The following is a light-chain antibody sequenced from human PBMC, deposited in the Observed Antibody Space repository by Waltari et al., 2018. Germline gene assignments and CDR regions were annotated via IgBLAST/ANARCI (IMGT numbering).Light chain of an antibody. V-gene: IGLV3-21*04. Sequence: SYVLTQPPSVSVAPGETSRITCGGDNIGGYSVHWYQQKPGQAPVLVLYYDNDRPSGIPERFSGSNFGNTATLTISRVEAWDEADYYCQVSDSTTDLVIFGGGTKLTVL. CDR2: YDN. CDR3: QVSDSTTDLVI. J-gene: IGLJ2*01. CDR1: NIGGYS.